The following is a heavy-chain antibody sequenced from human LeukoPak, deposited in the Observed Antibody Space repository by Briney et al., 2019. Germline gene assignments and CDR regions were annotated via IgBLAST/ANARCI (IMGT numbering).Heavy chain of an antibody. CDR1: GFTFSSYA. D-gene: IGHD2-2*01. CDR2: ISASGGST. V-gene: IGHV3-23*01. J-gene: IGHJ4*02. Sequence: GGSLRLSSAASGFTFSSYAMSWVRQAPGKGLEWVSAISASGGSTYYADSVKGRFTISRDNSQNTLYLQVNSLGAEDTAVYYCAKGLVPAAIRVVDYWGQGTLVTVSS. CDR3: AKGLVPAAIRVVDY.